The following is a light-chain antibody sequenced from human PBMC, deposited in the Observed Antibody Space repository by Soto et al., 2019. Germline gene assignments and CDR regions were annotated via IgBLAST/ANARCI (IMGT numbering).Light chain of an antibody. V-gene: IGKV1-5*01. CDR1: QSIAYR. CDR3: QQYQSYSWS. Sequence: DIQMTQSPSTLSASIGDRVTISCRASQSIAYRLAWYQQKPGTAPRLLIYDASSLEGGVPLRLSGSGAGTEFTLTISGLQPDDFAIYHCQQYQSYSWSLGQGTRVEIK. J-gene: IGKJ1*01. CDR2: DAS.